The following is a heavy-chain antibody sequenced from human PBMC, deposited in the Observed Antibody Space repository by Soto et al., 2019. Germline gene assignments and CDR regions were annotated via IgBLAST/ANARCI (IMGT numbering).Heavy chain of an antibody. V-gene: IGHV5-51*01. CDR2: IYPGDSDT. Sequence: RQISCKGSGYSFTSYWIGWVRQMPGKGLEWMGIIYPGDSDTRYSPSFQGQVTISADKSISTAYLQWSSLKASDTAMYYCARDVDTAMAFEYWGQGTLVTVSA. J-gene: IGHJ4*02. D-gene: IGHD5-18*01. CDR1: GYSFTSYW. CDR3: ARDVDTAMAFEY.